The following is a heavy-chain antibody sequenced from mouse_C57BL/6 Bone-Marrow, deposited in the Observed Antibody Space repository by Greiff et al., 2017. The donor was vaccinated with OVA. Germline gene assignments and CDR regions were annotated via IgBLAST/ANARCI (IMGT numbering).Heavy chain of an antibody. J-gene: IGHJ1*03. D-gene: IGHD4-1*01. CDR3: ARYPWGYWYFDV. CDR1: GYTFTSYW. CDR2: INPSSGYT. Sequence: VQLVESGAELAKPGASVKLSCKASGYTFTSYWMHWVKQRPGQGLEWIGYINPSSGYTKYNQKFKDKATLTADKSSSTAYMQLSSLTYADSAVYYCARYPWGYWYFDVWGTGTTVTVSS. V-gene: IGHV1-7*01.